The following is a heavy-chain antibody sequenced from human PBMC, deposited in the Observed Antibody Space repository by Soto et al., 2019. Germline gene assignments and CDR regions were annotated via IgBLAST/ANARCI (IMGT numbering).Heavy chain of an antibody. V-gene: IGHV4-34*01. CDR2: INHSGST. J-gene: IGHJ6*03. Sequence: PSETLSLTCAVYGGSFSGYYWSWIRQPPGKGLEWIGEINHSGSTNYNPSPKSRVTISVDTSKNQFPLKLSSVTAADTAVYYCARVWSYYYGSGSYKPQGPLYYYYMDVWGKGTTVTVSS. D-gene: IGHD3-10*01. CDR1: GGSFSGYY. CDR3: ARVWSYYYGSGSYKPQGPLYYYYMDV.